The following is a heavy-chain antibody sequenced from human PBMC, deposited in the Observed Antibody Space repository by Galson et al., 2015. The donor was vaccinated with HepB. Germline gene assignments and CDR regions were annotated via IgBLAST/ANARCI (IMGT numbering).Heavy chain of an antibody. Sequence: SLRLSCAASGFNFRSNGMHWIRQAPGKGLEWVAVTWYDGSNKNYADSVKGRFTISRDNSKNTLYLQMNSLRAEDTAVYYCVKPSQQLDSPYFDCWGQGTLVTVSS. CDR3: VKPSQQLDSPYFDC. J-gene: IGHJ4*02. V-gene: IGHV3-33*06. D-gene: IGHD6-13*01. CDR1: GFNFRSNG. CDR2: TWYDGSNK.